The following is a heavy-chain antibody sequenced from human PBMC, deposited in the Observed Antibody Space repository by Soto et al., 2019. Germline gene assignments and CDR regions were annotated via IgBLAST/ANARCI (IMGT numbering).Heavy chain of an antibody. CDR1: GGTFSSYA. CDR2: IIPIFGTA. CDR3: AGGGPTYYYDSSGSYRNWFDP. V-gene: IGHV1-69*05. J-gene: IGHJ5*02. Sequence: SVKVSCKASGGTFSSYAISWVRQAPGQGLEWMGGIIPIFGTANYAQKFQGRVTITTDESTSTAYMELSSLRSENTAVYYCAGGGPTYYYDSSGSYRNWFDPWGQGTLVTVSS. D-gene: IGHD3-22*01.